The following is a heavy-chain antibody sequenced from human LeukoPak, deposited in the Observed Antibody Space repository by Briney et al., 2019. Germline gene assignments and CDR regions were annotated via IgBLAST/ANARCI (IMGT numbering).Heavy chain of an antibody. V-gene: IGHV7-4-1*02. D-gene: IGHD3-22*01. Sequence: ASVKVSCKASGYTFTSYGISWVRQAPGQGLEWMGWINTNTGNPTYAQGFTGRFVFSLDTSVSTAYLQISSLKAEDTAVCYCAIDSYYDSSGYAISIDYWGQGTLVTVSS. CDR1: GYTFTSYG. CDR2: INTNTGNP. J-gene: IGHJ4*02. CDR3: AIDSYYDSSGYAISIDY.